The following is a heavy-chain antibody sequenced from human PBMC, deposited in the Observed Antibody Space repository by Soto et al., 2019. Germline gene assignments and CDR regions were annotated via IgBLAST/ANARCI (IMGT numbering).Heavy chain of an antibody. V-gene: IGHV1-69*13. J-gene: IGHJ6*02. D-gene: IGHD3-3*01. Sequence: GASVKVSCKASGGTFSSYAISWVRQAPGQGLEWMGGIIPIFGTANYAQKFQGRVTITADESTSTAYMELSSLRSEDTAVYYCARANFGVIFTSGMDVWGQGTTVTVSS. CDR2: IIPIFGTA. CDR1: GGTFSSYA. CDR3: ARANFGVIFTSGMDV.